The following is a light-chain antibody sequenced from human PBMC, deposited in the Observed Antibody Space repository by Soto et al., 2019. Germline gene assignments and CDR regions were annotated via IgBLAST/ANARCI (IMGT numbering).Light chain of an antibody. J-gene: IGKJ1*01. V-gene: IGKV1-27*01. CDR2: AAS. CDR1: QGIIDY. Sequence: DIQMTQSPSSLSASVGDTVTITCRASQGIIDYLAWYQQRPGKVPKLLIYAASTLQTGVPSRFSGSGAGTDFTLTSSSLQPEDVGSYYCQNYDTAPQTFGQGTRVEIK. CDR3: QNYDTAPQT.